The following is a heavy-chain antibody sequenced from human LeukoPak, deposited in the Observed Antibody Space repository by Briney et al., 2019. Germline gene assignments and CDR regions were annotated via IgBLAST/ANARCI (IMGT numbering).Heavy chain of an antibody. Sequence: SVKVSCKASGGTFSSYAISWVRQAPGQGLEWMGGIIPIFGTANYAQKFQGRVTITADKSTSTAYMELSSLRSEDTAVYYCATRSAGGYQLLSSYYYYGVDVWGKGTTVTVSS. D-gene: IGHD2-2*01. CDR2: IIPIFGTA. J-gene: IGHJ6*04. CDR3: ATRSAGGYQLLSSYYYYGVDV. V-gene: IGHV1-69*06. CDR1: GGTFSSYA.